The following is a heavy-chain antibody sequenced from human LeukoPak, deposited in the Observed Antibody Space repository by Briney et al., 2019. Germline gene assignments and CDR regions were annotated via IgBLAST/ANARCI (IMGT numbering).Heavy chain of an antibody. CDR3: ARRRYYDGSGYLE. CDR1: GDSVSRSDSY. CDR2: IYYSGRT. Sequence: PSETLSLTCSVSGDSVSRSDSYWDWLRQPPGKGLEWIGTIYYSGRTYYSPSLKSRVTMSVDPSNNQFSLDLRSVTAADTALYYCARRRYYDGSGYLEWGQGTLLSVSS. J-gene: IGHJ1*01. V-gene: IGHV4-39*01. D-gene: IGHD3-22*01.